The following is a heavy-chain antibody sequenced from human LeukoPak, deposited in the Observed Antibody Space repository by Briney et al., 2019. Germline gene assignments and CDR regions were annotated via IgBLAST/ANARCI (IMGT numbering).Heavy chain of an antibody. CDR2: IVAMDDIA. V-gene: IGHV1-69*04. CDR1: GDSFSSYA. J-gene: IGHJ4*02. Sequence: SVKVSCKASGDSFSSYAISWVRQAPGQGLEWMGRIVAMDDIANYAQKFQGRVTITADESTSTAYMELSSLRSEDTAVYYCASPLGGGYNKAFDYWGQGTLVTVSS. D-gene: IGHD5-24*01. CDR3: ASPLGGGYNKAFDY.